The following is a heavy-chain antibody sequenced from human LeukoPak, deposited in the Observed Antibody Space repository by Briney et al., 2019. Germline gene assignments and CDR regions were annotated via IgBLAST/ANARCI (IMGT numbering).Heavy chain of an antibody. J-gene: IGHJ5*02. CDR3: ARASSDYPLSWFDP. D-gene: IGHD3-22*01. Sequence: PSETLSLTCTVSGASISSWYWSWIRQPAGKGLEWIGHISTSGSTRYNPSLKSRVTMSLDTSKNQFSLKLRSVTAADTAVYYCARASSDYPLSWFDPWGQGTLVTVSS. V-gene: IGHV4-4*07. CDR2: ISTSGST. CDR1: GASISSWY.